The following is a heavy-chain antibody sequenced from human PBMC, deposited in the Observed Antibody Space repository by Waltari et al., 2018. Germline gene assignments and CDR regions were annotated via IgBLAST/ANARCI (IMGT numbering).Heavy chain of an antibody. CDR1: GFTFSNCS. CDR2: ITSSSYI. D-gene: IGHD3-10*01. J-gene: IGHJ4*02. V-gene: IGHV3-21*01. CDR3: ARDHYYGSGTYSSFDY. Sequence: EVQLVESGGGLVKPGGSLRLSCGGSGFTFSNCSMHWVRQAPGKGLEWVSSITSSSYIYYADSVKGRFTISRDNAKNSLYLQMNSLRAEDTAVYYCARDHYYGSGTYSSFDYWGQGTLVTVSS.